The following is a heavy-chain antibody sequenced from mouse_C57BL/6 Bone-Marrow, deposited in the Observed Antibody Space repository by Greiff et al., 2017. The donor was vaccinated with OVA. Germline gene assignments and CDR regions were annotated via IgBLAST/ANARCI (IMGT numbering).Heavy chain of an antibody. V-gene: IGHV1-18*01. CDR1: GYTFTDYN. Sequence: EVQLQQSGPELVKPGASVKIPCKASGYTFTDYNMDWVKQSHGKSLEWIGDINPNNGGTIYNQKFKGKATLTVDKSSSTAYMELLSLTSEDTAVYYCARWLLRYYAMDYWGQGTSVTVSS. CDR3: ARWLLRYYAMDY. D-gene: IGHD2-3*01. J-gene: IGHJ4*01. CDR2: INPNNGGT.